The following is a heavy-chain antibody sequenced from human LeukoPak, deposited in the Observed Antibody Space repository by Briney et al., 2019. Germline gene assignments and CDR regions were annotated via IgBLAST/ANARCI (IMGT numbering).Heavy chain of an antibody. V-gene: IGHV3-23*01. CDR3: AKGAMGWFDH. Sequence: GGSLRLSCAASGLTFSSYAMSWVRQAPGKGLEWVSAISGSGGSTYYEDSVRGRFTISRDNSENTLHLQMNSLRADDTAVYYCAKGAMGWFDHWGQGTLVTVSS. CDR2: ISGSGGST. J-gene: IGHJ5*02. CDR1: GLTFSSYA.